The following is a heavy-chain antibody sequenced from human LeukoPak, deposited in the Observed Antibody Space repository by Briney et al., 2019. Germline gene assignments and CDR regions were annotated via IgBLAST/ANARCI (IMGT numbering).Heavy chain of an antibody. D-gene: IGHD1-26*01. Sequence: SETLSLTCTVSGGSISSYYWSWIRQPPGQGLEWIGYVIYIVSPNYNPSLKIRVTISIDTSKNQFSLKLRFVTAADTAVYYCARHSLPYVVGTRELDHWGQGSPVIVSS. V-gene: IGHV4-59*08. CDR3: ARHSLPYVVGTRELDH. CDR2: VIYIVSP. CDR1: GGSISSYY. J-gene: IGHJ5*02.